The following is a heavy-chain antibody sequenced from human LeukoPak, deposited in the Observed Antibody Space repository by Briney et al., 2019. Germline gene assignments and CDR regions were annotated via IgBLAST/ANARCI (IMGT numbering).Heavy chain of an antibody. CDR3: ASLPIGYCSSTSCQHGPTNYDSSGPALDAFDI. D-gene: IGHD2-2*01. CDR1: GFTFSSYS. Sequence: GGSLRLSCAASGFTFSSYSMNWVRQAPGKGLEWVSYISSSSSTIYYADSVKGLFTISRGNAKNSLYLQMNSLRAEDTAVYYCASLPIGYCSSTSCQHGPTNYDSSGPALDAFDIWGQGTMVTISS. CDR2: ISSSSSTI. V-gene: IGHV3-48*04. J-gene: IGHJ3*02.